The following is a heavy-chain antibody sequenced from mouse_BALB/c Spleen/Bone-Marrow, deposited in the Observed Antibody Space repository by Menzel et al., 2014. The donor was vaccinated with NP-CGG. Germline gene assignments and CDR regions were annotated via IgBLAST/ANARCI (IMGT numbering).Heavy chain of an antibody. V-gene: IGHV1S56*01. CDR2: IYPGDGST. Sequence: QVQLQQSGPELVKPGALVKISCKASGFTFRSYDINWVKQRPGQGLEWIGWIYPGDGSTKYNEKFKGKATLTADKSSSTAYMQLSSLTSDNSAVYFCARSGDSSGYGFAYWGPGTLVTVSA. D-gene: IGHD3-2*01. J-gene: IGHJ3*01. CDR1: GFTFRSYD. CDR3: ARSGDSSGYGFAY.